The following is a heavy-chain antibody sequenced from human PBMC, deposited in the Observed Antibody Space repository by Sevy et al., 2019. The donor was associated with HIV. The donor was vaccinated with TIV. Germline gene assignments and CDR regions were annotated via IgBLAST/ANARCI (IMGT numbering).Heavy chain of an antibody. CDR2: ISYDGGNQ. Sequence: GGSLRLSCAASGFTFYTYGMHWVRQAPGKGLEWVAVISYDGGNQYYADSVKGRFTISRDNSKNTLYLQMNSLRAEDTAVYYCAREYLHWFDPWGQGTLVTVSS. CDR3: AREYLHWFDP. V-gene: IGHV3-33*05. J-gene: IGHJ5*01. CDR1: GFTFYTYG.